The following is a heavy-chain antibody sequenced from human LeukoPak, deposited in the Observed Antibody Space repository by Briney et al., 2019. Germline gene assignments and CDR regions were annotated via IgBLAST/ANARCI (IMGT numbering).Heavy chain of an antibody. Sequence: GGSLRLSCAASGFTFSSYSMNWVRQAPGKGLEWVSSISSSSSYIYYADSVKGRFTISRDNAKNSLYLQLNSLRAEDTAVYYCARDYAWDSYGLVLDSWGQGALVTVSS. CDR2: ISSSSSYI. CDR1: GFTFSSYS. V-gene: IGHV3-21*04. J-gene: IGHJ4*02. CDR3: ARDYAWDSYGLVLDS. D-gene: IGHD3-16*02.